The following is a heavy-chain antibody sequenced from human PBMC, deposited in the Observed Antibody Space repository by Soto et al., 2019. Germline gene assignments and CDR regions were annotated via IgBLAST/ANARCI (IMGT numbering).Heavy chain of an antibody. CDR3: ARRYGGNFDY. CDR2: TSHSGST. Sequence: TXXTLSLTCTVSGGSISPYYWRWIRQPPGKGLEWIGYTSHSGSTNYNPSLKSRVTISVDTSKNQFSLKLSSVTTADTAVYYCARRYGGNFDYWGQGTLVTVSS. D-gene: IGHD1-26*01. V-gene: IGHV4-59*01. J-gene: IGHJ4*02. CDR1: GGSISPYY.